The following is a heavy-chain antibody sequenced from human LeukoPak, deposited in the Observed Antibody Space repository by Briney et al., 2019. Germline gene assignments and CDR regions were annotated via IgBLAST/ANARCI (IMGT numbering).Heavy chain of an antibody. CDR1: GFTFSNYE. CDR3: ARDWEGGCWFDP. CDR2: ISTGAVSI. D-gene: IGHD1-26*01. J-gene: IGHJ5*02. Sequence: SGGSLRLSCAASGFTFSNYEMNWVRQAPGKGLEWVSSISTGAVSIYYADSVKGRFTISRDNSKNTLYLQMNSLRAEDTAVYYCARDWEGGCWFDPWGQGTLVTVSS. V-gene: IGHV3-48*03.